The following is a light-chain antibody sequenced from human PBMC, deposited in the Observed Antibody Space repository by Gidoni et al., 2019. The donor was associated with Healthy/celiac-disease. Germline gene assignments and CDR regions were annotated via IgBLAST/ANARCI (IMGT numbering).Light chain of an antibody. V-gene: IGLV2-11*01. CDR2: DVS. Sequence: QSALTQPRPVSGSPGQSVPISCTGTSSDGGGYNYVSWYQQRPGKAPKLMIYDVSKRPSGVPDRFSGSKSGNTASLTISGLQAEDEADYYCCSYAGSYTFVYVFGTGTKVTVL. CDR1: SSDGGGYNY. CDR3: CSYAGSYTFVYV. J-gene: IGLJ1*01.